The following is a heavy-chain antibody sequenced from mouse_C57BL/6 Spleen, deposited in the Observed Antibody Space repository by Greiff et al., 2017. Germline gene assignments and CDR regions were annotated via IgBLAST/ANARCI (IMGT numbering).Heavy chain of an antibody. Sequence: VQLQQPGAELVKPGASVTMSCKASGYTFTSYWITWVKQRPGQGLEWIGDIYPGSGSTNYNEKFKSKATLTVDTSSSTAYMHLSSLTSEDSAVYYCAGGGLDGYTAWFAYWGQGTLVTVSA. V-gene: IGHV1-55*01. CDR2: IYPGSGST. J-gene: IGHJ3*01. CDR3: AGGGLDGYTAWFAY. CDR1: GYTFTSYW. D-gene: IGHD2-3*01.